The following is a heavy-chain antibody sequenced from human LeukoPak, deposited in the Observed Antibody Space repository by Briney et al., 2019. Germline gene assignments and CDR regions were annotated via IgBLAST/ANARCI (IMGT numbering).Heavy chain of an antibody. CDR1: GFTFNSYA. J-gene: IGHJ6*02. D-gene: IGHD2-15*01. Sequence: GRSLRLSCAASGFTFNSYAMHWVRQAPGKGLEWVSAISGSGGSTYYADSVKGRFTISRDNSKNTLYLQMNSLRAEDTAVYYCAGGYCSGGSCYSVRGYYYYGMDVWGQGTTVTVSS. V-gene: IGHV3-23*01. CDR3: AGGYCSGGSCYSVRGYYYYGMDV. CDR2: ISGSGGST.